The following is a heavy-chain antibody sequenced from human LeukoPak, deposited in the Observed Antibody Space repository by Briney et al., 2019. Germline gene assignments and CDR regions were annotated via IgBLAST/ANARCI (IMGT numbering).Heavy chain of an antibody. J-gene: IGHJ6*02. CDR1: GYTFTGCY. D-gene: IGHD2-2*01. CDR3: ARDPGYCSSTSCPSPLYGMDV. V-gene: IGHV1-2*02. CDR2: INLNSGGT. Sequence: GASVKVSCKASGYTFTGCYMHWVRQAPGQGLEWMGWINLNSGGTNYAQKFQGRVTMTRDTSISTAYMELSRLRSDDTAVYYCARDPGYCSSTSCPSPLYGMDVWGQGTTVTVSS.